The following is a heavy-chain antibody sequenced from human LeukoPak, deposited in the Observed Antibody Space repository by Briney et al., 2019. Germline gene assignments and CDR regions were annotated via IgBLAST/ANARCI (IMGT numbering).Heavy chain of an antibody. CDR1: GGSFSGYY. D-gene: IGHD5-18*01. CDR3: ARSTATDY. J-gene: IGHJ4*02. Sequence: SETLSLTCAVYGGSFSGYYWSWIRQPPGKGLEWIGEINHSGSTNYNPPLKSRVTISVDTSKNQFSLKLSSVTAADTAVYYCARSTATDYWGQGTLVTVSS. V-gene: IGHV4-34*01. CDR2: INHSGST.